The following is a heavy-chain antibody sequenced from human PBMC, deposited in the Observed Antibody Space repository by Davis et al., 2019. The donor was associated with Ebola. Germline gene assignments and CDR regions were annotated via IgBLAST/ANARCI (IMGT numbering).Heavy chain of an antibody. D-gene: IGHD6-6*01. CDR1: AFTFSHYR. CDR3: TTPGTSSSVDY. V-gene: IGHV3-21*04. CDR2: ISGSSDSI. Sequence: GGSLRLPCAASAFTFSHYRMSWVRQAPGKGLEWVARISGSSDSIYYADPVKGRFTIPRDNAKNSQYLQMNSLKTGDTAVYYCTTPGTSSSVDYWGQGTLVTVSS. J-gene: IGHJ4*02.